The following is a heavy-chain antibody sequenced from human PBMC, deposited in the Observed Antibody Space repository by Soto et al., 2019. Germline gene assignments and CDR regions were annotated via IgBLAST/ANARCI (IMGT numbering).Heavy chain of an antibody. V-gene: IGHV4-34*01. CDR3: ARDSFCSGGSCYYYGMDV. Sequence: SETLSLTCAVYGGSFSGYYWSWIRQPPGKGLEWIGEINHSGSTNYNPPLKSRVTISVDTSKNQFSLKLSSVTAADTAVYYCARDSFCSGGSCYYYGMDVWGQGTTVTVSS. CDR2: INHSGST. CDR1: GGSFSGYY. D-gene: IGHD2-15*01. J-gene: IGHJ6*02.